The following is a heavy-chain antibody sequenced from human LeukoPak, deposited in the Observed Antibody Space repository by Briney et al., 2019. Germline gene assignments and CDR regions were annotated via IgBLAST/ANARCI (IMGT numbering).Heavy chain of an antibody. CDR3: ARGPPYYDFWSGYQGDYYFDY. CDR1: GGSFSGYY. CDR2: INHSGGT. Sequence: PSETLSLTCAVYGGSFSGYYWSWIRQPPGKGLEWIGEINHSGGTNYNPSLKSRVTISVDTSKNQFSLKLSSVTAADTAVYYCARGPPYYDFWSGYQGDYYFDYWGQGTLVTVSS. J-gene: IGHJ4*02. V-gene: IGHV4-34*01. D-gene: IGHD3-3*01.